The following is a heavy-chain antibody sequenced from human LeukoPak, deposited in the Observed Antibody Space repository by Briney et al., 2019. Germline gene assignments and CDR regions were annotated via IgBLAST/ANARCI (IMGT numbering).Heavy chain of an antibody. D-gene: IGHD4-17*01. CDR2: IYSGGST. Sequence: GGSLRLSCAASGFTVSSDYMSWVRQAPGKGLEWVSVIYSGGSTYYADSVKGRFTFSRDNSKNTLYLQMNSLRAEDTAVYYCAKDRGDLYYFDYWGQGTLVTVSS. J-gene: IGHJ4*02. CDR3: AKDRGDLYYFDY. CDR1: GFTVSSDY. V-gene: IGHV3-53*05.